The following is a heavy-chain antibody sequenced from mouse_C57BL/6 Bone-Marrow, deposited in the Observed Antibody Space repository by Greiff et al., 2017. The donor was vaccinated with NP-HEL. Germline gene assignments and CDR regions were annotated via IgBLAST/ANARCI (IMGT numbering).Heavy chain of an antibody. CDR3: ARLTGTRAMDY. Sequence: QVHVKQSGAELVRPGTSVKMSCKASGYTFTNYWIGWAKQRPGHGLEWIGDIYPGGGYTNYNEKFKGKATLTADKSSSTAYMQFSSLTSEDSAIYYCARLTGTRAMDYWGQGTSVTVSS. CDR2: IYPGGGYT. V-gene: IGHV1-63*01. J-gene: IGHJ4*01. D-gene: IGHD4-1*01. CDR1: GYTFTNYW.